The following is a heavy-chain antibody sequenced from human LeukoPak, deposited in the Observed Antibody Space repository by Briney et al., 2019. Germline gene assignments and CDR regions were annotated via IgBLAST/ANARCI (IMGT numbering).Heavy chain of an antibody. D-gene: IGHD1-7*01. Sequence: GGTLRLSCIASGFSFSNYDMNWVRQTPGKGLEWVSGISASGDTAYKADSVKGRFTISRDNSKSTLYLQMNSLRAEDTAVYYCAKRRGLELLYYYYMDVWGKGTTVTVSS. V-gene: IGHV3-23*01. CDR2: ISASGDTA. J-gene: IGHJ6*03. CDR3: AKRRGLELLYYYYMDV. CDR1: GFSFSNYD.